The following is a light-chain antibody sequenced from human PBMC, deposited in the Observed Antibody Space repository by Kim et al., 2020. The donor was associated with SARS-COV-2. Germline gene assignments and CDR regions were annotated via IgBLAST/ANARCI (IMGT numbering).Light chain of an antibody. V-gene: IGKV3-20*01. CDR1: QSVSSSY. J-gene: IGKJ1*01. CDR3: QQCVTSPRT. CDR2: ATS. Sequence: EIVLTQSPGTLSLSPGERATLSCRASQSVSSSYLAWYRQRPGQAPRLLIYATSSRATGIPDRFSGSGSGTDFTLTISRLEPEDFAVYFCQQCVTSPRTFGQGTKVDIK.